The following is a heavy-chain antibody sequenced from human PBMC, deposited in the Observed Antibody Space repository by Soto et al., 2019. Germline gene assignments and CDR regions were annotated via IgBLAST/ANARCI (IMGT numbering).Heavy chain of an antibody. CDR1: GGSFSGFY. J-gene: IGHJ4*02. D-gene: IGHD2-2*01. CDR3: ARWRYCSNSICYPFDY. CDR2: INDSGST. Sequence: PSETLSLTCAVHGGSFSGFYWNWIRQPPGKGLESIGEINDSGSTRYNPSLKSRVTISVDTSKNQFSLRLNSVTAADTAVYYCARWRYCSNSICYPFDYWGQGIPVTVSS. V-gene: IGHV4-34*01.